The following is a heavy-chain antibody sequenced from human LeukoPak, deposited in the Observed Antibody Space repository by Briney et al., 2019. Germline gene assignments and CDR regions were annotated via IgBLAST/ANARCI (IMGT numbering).Heavy chain of an antibody. Sequence: EGSLRLSCAASGFTFSSYGMHWVRQAPGQGLEWMGIINPSGGGTSYSQKFQGRVTMTTDTSTSTLYMELSSLRSEDTAVYYCASGAAAGTFSIGYWGQGTLLTVSS. CDR3: ASGAAAGTFSIGY. V-gene: IGHV1-46*01. CDR2: INPSGGGT. J-gene: IGHJ4*02. D-gene: IGHD6-13*01. CDR1: GFTFSSYG.